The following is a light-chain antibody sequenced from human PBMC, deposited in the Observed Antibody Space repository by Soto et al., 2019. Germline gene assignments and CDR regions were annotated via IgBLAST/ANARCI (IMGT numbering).Light chain of an antibody. CDR2: GNS. Sequence: QSVLTQPPSVSGAPGQMVTISCTGSSSHIGAGYDVHWYQQLPGTAPKLLIYGNSNRPSGVPDRFSGSKSGTSASLAITGLQAEDEADYYCQSYDSSLSYVFGTGTKVTVL. J-gene: IGLJ1*01. CDR1: SSHIGAGYD. V-gene: IGLV1-40*01. CDR3: QSYDSSLSYV.